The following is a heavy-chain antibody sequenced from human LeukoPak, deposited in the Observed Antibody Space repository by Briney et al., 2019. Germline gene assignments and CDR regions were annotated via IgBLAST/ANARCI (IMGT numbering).Heavy chain of an antibody. CDR3: ARPSSIAADNWFDP. Sequence: WIRQPPGKGLEWIGSIYYSGGTYYNPSLKSRVTISVDTSKNQFSLKLSSVTAADTAVYYCARPSSIAADNWFDPWGQGTLVTVSS. V-gene: IGHV4-39*01. D-gene: IGHD6-13*01. J-gene: IGHJ5*02. CDR2: IYYSGGT.